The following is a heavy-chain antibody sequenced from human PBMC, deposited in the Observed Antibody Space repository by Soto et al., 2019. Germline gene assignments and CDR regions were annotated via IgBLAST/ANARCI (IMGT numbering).Heavy chain of an antibody. Sequence: EVQLLESGGGLVQPGGSLRLSCAASGFTFSSYAMSWVRQGPGKGLEWVSGISGSGVSTYYADSVKGRFTISRDNSKTTLYLQMNSLRAEDTAVYYCATGRSSVIPYYFDYWGQGTLVTVSS. CDR1: GFTFSSYA. V-gene: IGHV3-23*01. D-gene: IGHD2-21*01. J-gene: IGHJ4*02. CDR2: ISGSGVST. CDR3: ATGRSSVIPYYFDY.